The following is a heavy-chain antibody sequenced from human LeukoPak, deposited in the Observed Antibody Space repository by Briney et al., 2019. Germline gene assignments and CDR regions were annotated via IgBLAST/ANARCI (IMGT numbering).Heavy chain of an antibody. CDR3: ASYGSGSYVDY. J-gene: IGHJ4*02. CDR1: GGTFSSYA. CDR2: IIPIFGTA. V-gene: IGHV1-69*06. D-gene: IGHD3-10*01. Sequence: ASVKVSCKASGGTFSSYAISWVRQAPGQGLEWMGGIIPIFGTANYAQKFQGRVTITADKSTSTAYMELSSLRSEDTAVYYCASYGSGSYVDYWGQGTLVTVSS.